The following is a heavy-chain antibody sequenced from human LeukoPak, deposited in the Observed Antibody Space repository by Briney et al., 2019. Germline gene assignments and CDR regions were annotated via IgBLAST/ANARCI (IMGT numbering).Heavy chain of an antibody. CDR1: GFTFDDYG. Sequence: PGGSLRLSCAASGFTFDDYGMSWVRQAPGKGLEWVSGINWNGGSTGYADSVKGRFTISRDNAKNSLYLQMNSLRAEDTALYYCARWHYYDSSGYYGGCYFDYWGQGTLVTVSS. CDR2: INWNGGST. J-gene: IGHJ4*02. V-gene: IGHV3-20*04. D-gene: IGHD3-22*01. CDR3: ARWHYYDSSGYYGGCYFDY.